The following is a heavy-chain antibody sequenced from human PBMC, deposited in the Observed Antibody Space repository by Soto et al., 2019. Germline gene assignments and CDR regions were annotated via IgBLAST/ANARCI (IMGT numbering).Heavy chain of an antibody. Sequence: ASVKVSCEASGYTFTSYAMHWVRQAPGQRLEWMGWINAGNGNTKYSQKFQGRVTITRDTSASTAYVELSSLRSEDTAVYYCARGPGGPDGPGDYWGQGTLVTVSS. V-gene: IGHV1-3*01. D-gene: IGHD2-15*01. CDR2: INAGNGNT. CDR1: GYTFTSYA. CDR3: ARGPGGPDGPGDY. J-gene: IGHJ4*02.